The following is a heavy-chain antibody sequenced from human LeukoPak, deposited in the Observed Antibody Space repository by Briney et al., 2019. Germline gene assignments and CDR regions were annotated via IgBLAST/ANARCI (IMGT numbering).Heavy chain of an antibody. CDR2: IYYSGST. CDR3: ASGVGRNNWFDP. Sequence: SETLSLTCTVSGGSISSSSYYWGWIRQPPGKGLEWIGSIYYSGSTYYNPSLKSRVTISVDTSKNQFSLKLSSVTAADTAVYYCASGVGRNNWFDPWGQGTLVTVSS. CDR1: GGSISSSSYY. V-gene: IGHV4-39*07. D-gene: IGHD1-26*01. J-gene: IGHJ5*02.